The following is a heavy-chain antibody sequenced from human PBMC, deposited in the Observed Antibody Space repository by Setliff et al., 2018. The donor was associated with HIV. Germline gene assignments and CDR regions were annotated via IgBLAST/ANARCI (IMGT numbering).Heavy chain of an antibody. V-gene: IGHV4-39*01. Sequence: PSETLSLTCTVSGGSISSSSYYWGWIRQPPGKGLEWIGSIYYSGRTYYNPSLKSRVTISVDTSKKQFSLKLSSVTAADTAVYYCVRLRDGYNFWSGYSYYYYYMDVWGKGTTVTVSS. CDR1: GGSISSSSYY. J-gene: IGHJ6*03. CDR3: VRLRDGYNFWSGYSYYYYYMDV. D-gene: IGHD3-3*01. CDR2: IYYSGRT.